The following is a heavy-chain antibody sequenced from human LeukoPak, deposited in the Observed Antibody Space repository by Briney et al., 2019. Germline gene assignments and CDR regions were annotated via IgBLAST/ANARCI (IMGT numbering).Heavy chain of an antibody. CDR2: IYSGGST. CDR1: GFTVSSNY. D-gene: IGHD6-6*01. CDR3: AKESIAARPSGDAFDI. J-gene: IGHJ3*02. V-gene: IGHV3-53*05. Sequence: GGSLRLSCAASGFTVSSNYMSWVRQAPGKGLEWVSVIYSGGSTYYADSVKGRFTISRDNSKNTLYLQMNSLRTEDTALYYCAKESIAARPSGDAFDIWGQGTMVTVSS.